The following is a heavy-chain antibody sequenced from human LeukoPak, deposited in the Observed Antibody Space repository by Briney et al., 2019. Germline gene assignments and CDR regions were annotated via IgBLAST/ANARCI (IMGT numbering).Heavy chain of an antibody. D-gene: IGHD3-16*01. CDR2: ISSSSSYI. CDR3: ARDLGELSPRDAFDI. V-gene: IGHV3-21*01. J-gene: IGHJ3*02. Sequence: TGGSLRLSCAASGFTFSSYSMNWVRQAPGKGLEWVSSISSSSSYIYYADSVKGRFTISRDNAKNSLYLQMNSLRAEDTAVYYCARDLGELSPRDAFDIWGQGTMVTVSS. CDR1: GFTFSSYS.